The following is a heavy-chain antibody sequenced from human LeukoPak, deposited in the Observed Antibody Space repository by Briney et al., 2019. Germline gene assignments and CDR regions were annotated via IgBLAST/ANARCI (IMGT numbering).Heavy chain of an antibody. J-gene: IGHJ4*02. Sequence: GGSLRLSCAASGFTFSSYGMSWVRQAPGKGLEWVSAISGSGGSTYYADSVKGRFTISRDNSKNTLYLQMNSLRAEDTAVYYCAKTPGYSYGYYFDYWGQGTLVTVSS. D-gene: IGHD5-18*01. CDR2: ISGSGGST. CDR1: GFTFSSYG. V-gene: IGHV3-23*01. CDR3: AKTPGYSYGYYFDY.